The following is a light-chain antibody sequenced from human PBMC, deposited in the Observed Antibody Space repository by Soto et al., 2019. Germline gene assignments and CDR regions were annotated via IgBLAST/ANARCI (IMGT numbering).Light chain of an antibody. Sequence: DIPMTQSPSTLSASVGDRVTITCRASQSISSWLAWYQQKPGKAPKLLIYDASSLESGVPSRFSGSGSGTEFTLTISSLQPDDFATYYCQQYNSYSRPYTFGQGTKLEIK. J-gene: IGKJ2*01. V-gene: IGKV1-5*01. CDR3: QQYNSYSRPYT. CDR2: DAS. CDR1: QSISSW.